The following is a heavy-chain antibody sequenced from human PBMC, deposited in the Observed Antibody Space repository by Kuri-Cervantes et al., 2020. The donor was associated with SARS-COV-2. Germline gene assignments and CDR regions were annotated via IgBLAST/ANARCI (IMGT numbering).Heavy chain of an antibody. J-gene: IGHJ3*02. CDR1: GYTFTGYY. CDR3: ARSTPFRRLGVISQGGAFDI. Sequence: ASVQVSCKASGYTFTGYYMLWVRQAPRQGLEWMGWINPNSGGTNYAQKFQGWVTMTRDTSISTVFMELSRLRSDDTAVYYCARSTPFRRLGVISQGGAFDIWGQGTMVTVSS. CDR2: INPNSGGT. D-gene: IGHD3-22*01. V-gene: IGHV1-2*04.